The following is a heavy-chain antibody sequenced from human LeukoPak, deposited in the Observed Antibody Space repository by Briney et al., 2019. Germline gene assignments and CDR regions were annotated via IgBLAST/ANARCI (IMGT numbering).Heavy chain of an antibody. D-gene: IGHD3-10*01. CDR2: ISAYNGNT. V-gene: IGHV1-18*01. Sequence: ASVKVSCKASGYTFTSYGISWVRQAPGQGLEWMGWISAYNGNTNYAQKLQGRVTMTTDTSTSTAYMELRSLRSDDTAVYYCARVYGMVRGVITKYCFDYWGQGTLVTVSS. J-gene: IGHJ4*02. CDR3: ARVYGMVRGVITKYCFDY. CDR1: GYTFTSYG.